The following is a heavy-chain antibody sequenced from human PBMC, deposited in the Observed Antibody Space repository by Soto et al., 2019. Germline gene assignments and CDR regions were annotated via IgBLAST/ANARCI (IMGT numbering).Heavy chain of an antibody. V-gene: IGHV4-4*07. D-gene: IGHD2-2*01. Sequence: SETLSLTCIFSCCSMSTYYWSWIRHPAGRGLEWIWRIYSRGSTTYNPSLEGRVTFSVDTYKNQLSLKLNSVSAEDTVIYFCARGGYCGSTRGSIFDFWGQGSLVTVSS. CDR1: CCSMSTYY. CDR3: ARGGYCGSTRGSIFDF. CDR2: IYSRGST. J-gene: IGHJ4*02.